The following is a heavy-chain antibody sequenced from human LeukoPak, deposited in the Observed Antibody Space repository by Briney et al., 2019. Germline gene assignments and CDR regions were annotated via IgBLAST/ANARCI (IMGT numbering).Heavy chain of an antibody. CDR3: ARHSGIGSAWYHFDF. CDR1: GYSLTNYW. J-gene: IGHJ4*02. V-gene: IGHV5-10-1*01. CDR2: IDPSNSYT. D-gene: IGHD6-19*01. Sequence: PGESLRISCKGSGYSLTNYWISWVRQMPGKGLEWMGKIDPSNSYTKYSPSFQGHLTISVDRSISTAYLQWSGLKASDTAIYFWARHSGIGSAWYHFDFWGQGTVVTVSS.